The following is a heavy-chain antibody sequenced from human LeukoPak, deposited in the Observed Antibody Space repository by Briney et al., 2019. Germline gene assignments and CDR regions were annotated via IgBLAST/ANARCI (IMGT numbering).Heavy chain of an antibody. D-gene: IGHD3-10*01. J-gene: IGHJ2*01. V-gene: IGHV3-30*09. CDR1: GFTFRNFA. CDR2: MSYDGNNK. CDR3: ARASGSGSLPGYFDL. Sequence: PGGSLRLSCAASGFTFRNFAIHWVRQAPGKGPEWVAVMSYDGNNKYYSDSVKGRFAISRDNSKNTLYLQMNNLSAEDTAVYYCARASGSGSLPGYFDLWGRGTLVTVSS.